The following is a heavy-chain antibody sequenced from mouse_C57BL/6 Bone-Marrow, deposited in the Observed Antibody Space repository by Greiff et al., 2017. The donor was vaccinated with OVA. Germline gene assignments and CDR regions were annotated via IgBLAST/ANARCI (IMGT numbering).Heavy chain of an antibody. CDR1: GYSFTGYY. CDR3: ARGDTTVVHYFDY. D-gene: IGHD1-1*01. J-gene: IGHJ2*01. Sequence: LVKTGASVKISCKASGYSFTGYYMHWVKQSHGKSLEWIGYISCYNGATSSNQKFKGKATFTVDTSSSTAYMQFNSLTSEDSAVYYCARGDTTVVHYFDYWGQGTTLTVSS. V-gene: IGHV1S34*01. CDR2: ISCYNGAT.